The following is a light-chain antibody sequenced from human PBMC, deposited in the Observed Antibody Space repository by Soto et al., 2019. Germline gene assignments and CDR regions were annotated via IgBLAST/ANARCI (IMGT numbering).Light chain of an antibody. J-gene: IGKJ3*01. Sequence: EIVLTQPPGTLSLSPGDRATLSCRASQTIGTYLAWYQQKPGQAPRLLVHGASTRATGIPDRFSGGGSGTDFTLTISRLEPEDVAVYFCQKYGPASPIPFGPGTKVDIK. CDR3: QKYGPASPIP. CDR1: QTIGTY. V-gene: IGKV3-20*01. CDR2: GAS.